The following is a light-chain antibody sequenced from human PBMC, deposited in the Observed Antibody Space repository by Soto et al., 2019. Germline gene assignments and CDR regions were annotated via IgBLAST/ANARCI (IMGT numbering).Light chain of an antibody. Sequence: DIVMTQSPLSLPVTPGEPASISYRSSQSLLNSNGYNCLEWYLQKPGQSPQLLIYLGSYRASGVPDRFSGSGSGTDFTLKISRVEAEDVGVYFCMQSLQTPLTFGQGTKVEIK. CDR1: QSLLNSNGYNC. CDR2: LGS. J-gene: IGKJ1*01. V-gene: IGKV2-28*01. CDR3: MQSLQTPLT.